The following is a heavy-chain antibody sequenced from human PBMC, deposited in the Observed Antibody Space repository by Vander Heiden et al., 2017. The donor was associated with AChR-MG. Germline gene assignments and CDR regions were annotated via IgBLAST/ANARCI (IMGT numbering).Heavy chain of an antibody. J-gene: IGHJ3*02. CDR3: VRGKGGDSSHAFEI. D-gene: IGHD2-21*02. CDR1: GYRFNYYW. Sequence: EVQLVQSGAEVKQPGEFRKIPWKGSGYRFNYYWIGWVCQMPGKGLEWMGIIYPDDSDTRYSPSVQGQVTISTDNSINTAYLQWSSMKASETAMYYCVRGKGGDSSHAFEIWCQGTRVTVSS. V-gene: IGHV5-51*03. CDR2: IYPDDSDT.